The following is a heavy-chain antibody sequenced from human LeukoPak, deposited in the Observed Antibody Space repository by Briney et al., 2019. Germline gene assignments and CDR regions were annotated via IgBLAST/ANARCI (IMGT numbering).Heavy chain of an antibody. CDR3: ARGPTVTIQFLN. V-gene: IGHV3-30-3*01. J-gene: IGHJ4*02. CDR1: GFTFSSYA. D-gene: IGHD4-17*01. Sequence: GGSLRLSCAASGFTFSSYAMHWVRQAPGKGLEWVAVISYDGSNKYYADSVKGRFTISRDNSKNTLYLQMNSLRAEDTAVYYCARGPTVTIQFLNWGQGTLVTVSS. CDR2: ISYDGSNK.